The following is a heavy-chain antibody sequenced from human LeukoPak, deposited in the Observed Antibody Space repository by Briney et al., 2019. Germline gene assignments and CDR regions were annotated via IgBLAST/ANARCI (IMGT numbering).Heavy chain of an antibody. V-gene: IGHV4-59*01. Sequence: MSSETLSLTCTVSGSSISSYYWSWIRQPPGKGLEWIGYIYYSGSPNYNPALKGRVTISVDTSKNQFSLKLSSVTAADTAVYYCARTYSGSYTGAYYFDYWGQGTLVTVSS. CDR1: GSSISSYY. CDR3: ARTYSGSYTGAYYFDY. J-gene: IGHJ4*02. CDR2: IYYSGSP. D-gene: IGHD1-26*01.